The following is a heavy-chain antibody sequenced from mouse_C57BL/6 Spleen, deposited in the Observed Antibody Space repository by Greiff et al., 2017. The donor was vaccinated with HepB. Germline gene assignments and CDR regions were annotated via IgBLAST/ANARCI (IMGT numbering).Heavy chain of an antibody. CDR3: ARGAYYKDYYAMDY. J-gene: IGHJ4*01. CDR1: GYTFTSYW. CDR2: IDPKSGGT. Sequence: QVQLQQPGAELVKPGASVKLSCKASGYTFTSYWMHWVKQRPGRGLEWIGRIDPKSGGTKYNEKFKSKAKLTVYKPSSTAYMQLSSLTSEDSAVYYCARGAYYKDYYAMDYWGQGTSVTVSS. D-gene: IGHD2-12*01. V-gene: IGHV1-72*01.